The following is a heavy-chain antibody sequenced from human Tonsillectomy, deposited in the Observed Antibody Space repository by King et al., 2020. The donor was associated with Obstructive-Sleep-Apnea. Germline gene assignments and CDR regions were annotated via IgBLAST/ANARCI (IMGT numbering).Heavy chain of an antibody. Sequence: TLKESGPVLVKPPETLTLTCTVSGFSLSNARMGVTWIRQPPGKALEWLAHIFSNDEDSYSLSLKNRLTISKDTSKSQVVLTMTNMDPVDTATYYCARILLKYCSGGSCYPDFDYWGQGTLVTVSS. D-gene: IGHD2-15*01. V-gene: IGHV2-26*01. CDR2: IFSNDED. CDR1: GFSLSNARMG. CDR3: ARILLKYCSGGSCYPDFDY. J-gene: IGHJ4*02.